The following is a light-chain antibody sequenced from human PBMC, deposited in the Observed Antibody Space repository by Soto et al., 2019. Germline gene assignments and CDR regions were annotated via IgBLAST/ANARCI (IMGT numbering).Light chain of an antibody. J-gene: IGKJ2*01. CDR3: QQYNNWPPYT. CDR1: QSVSSN. V-gene: IGKV3-15*01. CDR2: GAS. Sequence: EIVRTQAPSTLSVSPGERVTLACRASQSVSSNLAWYQHIPGQAPRLLIYGASTRATGNPARFSGSGSGTEFTLIISSLQSEAFADDYCQQYNNWPPYTFGQGTKLEIK.